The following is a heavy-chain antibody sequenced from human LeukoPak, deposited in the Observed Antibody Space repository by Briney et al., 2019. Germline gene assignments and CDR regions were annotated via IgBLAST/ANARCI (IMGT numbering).Heavy chain of an antibody. CDR1: GGSINSYY. V-gene: IGHV4-4*07. CDR3: ARRVDSSRWDDAFDI. D-gene: IGHD6-13*01. Sequence: PSETLCLTCTVSGGSINSYYWSWIRQPAGKGLEWIGRIYTSGSTNYNPSLKSRVTMSVDTSKNQFSLKLSSVTAADTAVYYCARRVDSSRWDDAFDIWGQGTMVTVSS. CDR2: IYTSGST. J-gene: IGHJ3*02.